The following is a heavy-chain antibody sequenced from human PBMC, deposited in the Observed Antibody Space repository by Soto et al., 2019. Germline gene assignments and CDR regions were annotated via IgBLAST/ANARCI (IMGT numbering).Heavy chain of an antibody. D-gene: IGHD4-17*01. CDR1: GFTVSSNY. V-gene: IGHV3-53*04. CDR2: IYSGGST. Sequence: GGSLRLSCAASGFTVSSNYMSWVRQAPGKGLEWVSVIYSGGSTYYADSVKGRFTISRHNSKNTLYLQMNSLRAEDTAVYYCAITVTTLSDAFDIWGQGTMVTVSS. CDR3: AITVTTLSDAFDI. J-gene: IGHJ3*02.